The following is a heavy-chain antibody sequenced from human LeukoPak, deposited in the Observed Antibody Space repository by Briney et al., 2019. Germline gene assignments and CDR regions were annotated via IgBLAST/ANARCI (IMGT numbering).Heavy chain of an antibody. D-gene: IGHD6-13*01. CDR3: AKDKSLGSSWFDY. Sequence: GGSLRLSCAASGFTFDDYSMHWVRQSPGKGLEWVSGVSSSSDSIDYVGSVKGRFTISRDNAKNSLYLQMNSLRAEDTALYYCAKDKSLGSSWFDYWGQGTLVTVSS. V-gene: IGHV3-9*01. CDR2: VSSSSDSI. CDR1: GFTFDDYS. J-gene: IGHJ4*02.